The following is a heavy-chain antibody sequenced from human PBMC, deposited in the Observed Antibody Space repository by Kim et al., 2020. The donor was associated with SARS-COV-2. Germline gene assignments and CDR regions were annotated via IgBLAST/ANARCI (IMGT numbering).Heavy chain of an antibody. Sequence: GGSLRLSCAASGFTFSSYAMSWVRQAPGKGLEWVSAISGSGGSTYYADSVKGRFTISRDNSKNTLYLQMNSLRAEDTAVYYCANHPHLVKYVLFDYWGQGTLVTVSS. CDR3: ANHPHLVKYVLFDY. J-gene: IGHJ4*02. V-gene: IGHV3-23*01. CDR2: ISGSGGST. D-gene: IGHD2-8*02. CDR1: GFTFSSYA.